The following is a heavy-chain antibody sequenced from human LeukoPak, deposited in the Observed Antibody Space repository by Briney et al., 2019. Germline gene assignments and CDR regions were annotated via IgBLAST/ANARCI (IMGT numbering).Heavy chain of an antibody. Sequence: GGSLRLSCAGSGFTFTSYALIWVRQAPGKGLEWVSTISSSATSTYYADSVKGRFTIPRDNAKNTLYLQLNSLRGDDTAFFYCAKSPLGSTFGQNPYYYFFDSWGQGTLVTVSS. D-gene: IGHD1-26*01. V-gene: IGHV3-23*01. J-gene: IGHJ4*02. CDR3: AKSPLGSTFGQNPYYYFFDS. CDR1: GFTFTSYA. CDR2: ISSSATST.